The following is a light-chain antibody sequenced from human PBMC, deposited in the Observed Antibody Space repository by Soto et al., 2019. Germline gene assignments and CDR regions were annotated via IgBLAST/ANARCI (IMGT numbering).Light chain of an antibody. CDR2: DVS. CDR3: SSYTSSSTLV. Sequence: ALTQPASVSGSPGQSIAISCTGTSSDVGGYNYVSWYQQHPGKAPKLMIYDVSNRPSGVSNRFSGSKSGNTASLTISGLQAEDEADYYCSSYTSSSTLVFGTGTKVTVL. V-gene: IGLV2-14*01. CDR1: SSDVGGYNY. J-gene: IGLJ1*01.